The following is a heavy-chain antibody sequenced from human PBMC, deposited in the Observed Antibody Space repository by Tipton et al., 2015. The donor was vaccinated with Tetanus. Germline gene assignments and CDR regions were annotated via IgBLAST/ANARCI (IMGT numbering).Heavy chain of an antibody. CDR3: VREVAY. Sequence: CAASGFTFSSYWMHWVRQAPGKGPVWVSRINSDGSRTEYADSVKGRFTISRDNAKNTLYLQMNSLRAEDTAVYYCVREVAYWGQGTQVTVSS. CDR2: INSDGSRT. D-gene: IGHD2-15*01. V-gene: IGHV3-74*03. J-gene: IGHJ4*02. CDR1: GFTFSSYW.